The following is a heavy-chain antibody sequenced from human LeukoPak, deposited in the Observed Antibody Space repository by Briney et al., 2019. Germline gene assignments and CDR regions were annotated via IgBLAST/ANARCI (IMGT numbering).Heavy chain of an antibody. CDR2: IIPILGIA. CDR1: GGTFSSYA. V-gene: IGHV1-69*04. CDR3: ARADYDFWSGYFDY. Sequence: GASVKVSCKASGGTFSSYAISWVRQAPGQGLEWMGRIIPILGIANYAQKFQGRVTITADKSTSTAYMELSSLRSEDTAVYYCARADYDFWSGYFDYWGQGTLVTVSS. J-gene: IGHJ4*02. D-gene: IGHD3-3*01.